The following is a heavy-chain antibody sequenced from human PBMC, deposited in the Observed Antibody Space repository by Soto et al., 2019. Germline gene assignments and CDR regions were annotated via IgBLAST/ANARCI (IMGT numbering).Heavy chain of an antibody. CDR2: IYTSGST. CDR1: CGSIISYY. D-gene: IGHD1-26*01. CDR3: TSPSFIVGGSQDP. J-gene: IGHJ5*02. V-gene: IGHV4-4*07. Sequence: SATLSLASTGSCGSIISYYWIWIRQPAGKGLEWIGRIYTSGSTNYNPSLKSRVTMSVDTSKNQFSLKLSSVTAADTAVYYCTSPSFIVGGSQDPWGQGTLVTVSS.